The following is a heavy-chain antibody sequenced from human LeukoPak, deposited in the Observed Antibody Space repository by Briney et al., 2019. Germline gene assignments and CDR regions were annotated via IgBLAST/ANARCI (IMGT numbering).Heavy chain of an antibody. V-gene: IGHV4-30-2*01. CDR3: ARDLTGQWELKERAFDI. CDR1: GGSISSGGYY. J-gene: IGHJ3*02. D-gene: IGHD1-26*01. CDR2: IYHSGST. Sequence: SETLSLTCTVSGGSISSGGYYWSWIRQPPGKGLEWIGYIYHSGSTYYNPSLKSRVTISVDRSKNQFSLKLSSVTAADTAVYYCARDLTGQWELKERAFDIWGQGTMVTVSS.